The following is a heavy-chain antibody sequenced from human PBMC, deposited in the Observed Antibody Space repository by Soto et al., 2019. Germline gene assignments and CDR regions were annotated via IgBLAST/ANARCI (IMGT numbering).Heavy chain of an antibody. CDR3: ARRKYQLLHH. D-gene: IGHD2-2*01. CDR2: IYHSVST. Sequence: QVQLQESGPGLVKPSGTLSLTCAVSGGSISRSNWWRWVRQPPGKGLEWIGEIYHSVSTNSNPSLKSRVTRSVDKPKNQFSLKLSSVTAADTAVYYCARRKYQLLHHWGQGTLVTVSS. CDR1: GGSISRSNW. V-gene: IGHV4-4*02. J-gene: IGHJ5*02.